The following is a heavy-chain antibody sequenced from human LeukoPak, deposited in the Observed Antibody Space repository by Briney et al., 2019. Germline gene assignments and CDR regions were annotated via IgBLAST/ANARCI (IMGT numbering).Heavy chain of an antibody. J-gene: IGHJ6*03. D-gene: IGHD5-18*01. CDR2: IYYSGST. V-gene: IGHV4-31*03. CDR3: ARSCGYSYGYRLCNYHYMDV. Sequence: PSETLSLTCTVSGGSISSGGYYWSWIRQHPGKGLEWIGYIYYSGSTYYNPSLKSRVTISVDTSKNQFSLKLSSVTAADTAVYYCARSCGYSYGYRLCNYHYMDVWGKGTTVTVSS. CDR1: GGSISSGGYY.